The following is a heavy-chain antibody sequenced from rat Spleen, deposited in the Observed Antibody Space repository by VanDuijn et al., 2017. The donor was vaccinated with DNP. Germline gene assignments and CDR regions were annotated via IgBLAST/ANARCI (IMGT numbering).Heavy chain of an antibody. CDR2: ISYDGSST. V-gene: IGHV5-20*01. J-gene: IGHJ2*01. Sequence: EVRLVESGGGLVQPGRSLKLSCAASGFTFSNYYMAWVRQAPTMGLEWVASISYDGSSTYYRDSVKGRFTISRDNAKSTLYLQMNSLRSEDTATYYCTRGYGYYFDYWGQGVMVTVSS. D-gene: IGHD1-11*01. CDR3: TRGYGYYFDY. CDR1: GFTFSNYY.